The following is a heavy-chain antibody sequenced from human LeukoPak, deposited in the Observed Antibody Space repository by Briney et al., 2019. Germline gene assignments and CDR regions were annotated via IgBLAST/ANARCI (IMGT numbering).Heavy chain of an antibody. J-gene: IGHJ5*02. D-gene: IGHD4-11*01. Sequence: ASVKVSCKVSGYTLTELSMHWVRQAPGKGLEWMGGFDPEDGETVYAQKFQGRVTMTEDTSTDTAYMELSSLRSEDTAVYYCATSTTVRYPSFDPWGQGTLVTVSS. CDR2: FDPEDGET. V-gene: IGHV1-24*01. CDR1: GYTLTELS. CDR3: ATSTTVRYPSFDP.